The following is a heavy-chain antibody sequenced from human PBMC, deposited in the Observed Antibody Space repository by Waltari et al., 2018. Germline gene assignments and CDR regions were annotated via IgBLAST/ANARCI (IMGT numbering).Heavy chain of an antibody. Sequence: VQLVETGGGVVQPGRSLRLSCAASGFTFSSYAMHWVRQAPGKGLEWVAVISYDGSNKYYADSVKGRFTISRDNSKNTLYLQMNSLRAEDTAVYYCARDFYYGSAGFDYWGQGTLVTVSS. D-gene: IGHD3-10*01. J-gene: IGHJ4*02. CDR2: ISYDGSNK. CDR3: ARDFYYGSAGFDY. V-gene: IGHV3-30-3*01. CDR1: GFTFSSYA.